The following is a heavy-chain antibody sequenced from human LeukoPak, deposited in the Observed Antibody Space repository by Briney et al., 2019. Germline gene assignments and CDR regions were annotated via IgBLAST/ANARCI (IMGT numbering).Heavy chain of an antibody. V-gene: IGHV4-34*01. CDR2: IYHSGST. CDR1: GGSFSGYY. J-gene: IGHJ4*02. D-gene: IGHD6-19*01. CDR3: ARGLTGYSSGWYGVKYYFDY. Sequence: PSETLSLTCAVYGGSFSGYYWSWIRQPPGKGLEWIGEIYHSGSTNYNPSLMSRVTISVDTSKNQFSLKLSSVTAADTAVYYCARGLTGYSSGWYGVKYYFDYWGQGTLVTVSS.